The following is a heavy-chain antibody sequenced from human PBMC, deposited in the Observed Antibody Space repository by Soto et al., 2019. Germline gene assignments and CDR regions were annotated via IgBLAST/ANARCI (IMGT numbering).Heavy chain of an antibody. V-gene: IGHV4-31*03. D-gene: IGHD1-26*01. CDR3: ARIVVGVTVDL. J-gene: IGHJ4*02. CDR1: GGSISSGGYY. CDR2: IYYSGST. Sequence: PSETLSLTCTVSGGSISSGGYYWSWIRQHPGKGLEWIGYIYYSGSTYYNPSLKSRVTISIDTSRNQFSLTVTSVTAADTAVYFCARIVVGVTVDLWGQGSLVTVSS.